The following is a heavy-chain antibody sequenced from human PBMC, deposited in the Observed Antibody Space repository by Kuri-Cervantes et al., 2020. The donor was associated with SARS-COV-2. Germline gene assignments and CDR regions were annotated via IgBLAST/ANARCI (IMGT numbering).Heavy chain of an antibody. J-gene: IGHJ4*02. CDR2: IDPSDSYT. V-gene: IGHV5-10-1*01. Sequence: GGSLRLSCKGSGYSFTSYWISWARQMPGKGLEWMGRIDPSDSYTNYSPSFQGHVTISADKSISTAYLQWSSLKASDTAMYYCASTVAFWSGYYDYWGQGTLVTVSS. CDR1: GYSFTSYW. CDR3: ASTVAFWSGYYDY. D-gene: IGHD3-3*01.